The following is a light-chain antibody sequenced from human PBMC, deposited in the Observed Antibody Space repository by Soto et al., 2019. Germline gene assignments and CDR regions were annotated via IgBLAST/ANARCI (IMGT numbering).Light chain of an antibody. CDR3: QQYDTYPLT. Sequence: DLQMTQSPSSLSASVGDRVTITCRASQGIRNYLAWFQQKPGKAPKSLIYAASNLQSGVPSNFSGSRYGTEFTLTISSLQTEDFATYYCQQYDTYPLTFGGGTTVEIK. V-gene: IGKV1-16*02. CDR1: QGIRNY. CDR2: AAS. J-gene: IGKJ4*01.